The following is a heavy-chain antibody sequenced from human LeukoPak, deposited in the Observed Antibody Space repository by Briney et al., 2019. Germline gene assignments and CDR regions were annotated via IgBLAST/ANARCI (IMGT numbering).Heavy chain of an antibody. CDR1: GYTFTGYY. CDR2: INPNSGNT. V-gene: IGHV1-18*04. Sequence: ASVKVSCKASGYTFTGYYMHWVRQAPGQGLEWMGWINPNSGNTNYAQKLQGRVTMTTDTSTSTAYMELRSLRSDDTAVYYCARLTYYDFWSGYYNNWFDPWGQGTLVTVSS. D-gene: IGHD3-3*01. J-gene: IGHJ5*02. CDR3: ARLTYYDFWSGYYNNWFDP.